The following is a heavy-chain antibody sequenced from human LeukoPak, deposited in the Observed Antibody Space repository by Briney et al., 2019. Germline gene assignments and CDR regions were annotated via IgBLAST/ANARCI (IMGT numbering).Heavy chain of an antibody. V-gene: IGHV1-18*01. J-gene: IGHJ4*02. D-gene: IGHD2-2*02. CDR2: ISAYNGNT. CDR1: GYTFTSYG. CDR3: ARDRGGYCSSTSCYTRDY. Sequence: ASVKVSCKASGYTFTSYGISWVRQAPGQGLEWMGWISAYNGNTNYAQKLRGRVTMTTDTSTSTAYMELRSLRSDDTAVYYCARDRGGYCSSTSCYTRDYWGQGTLVTVSS.